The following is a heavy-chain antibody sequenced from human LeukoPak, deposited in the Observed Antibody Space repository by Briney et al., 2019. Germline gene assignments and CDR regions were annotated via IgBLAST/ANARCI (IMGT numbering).Heavy chain of an antibody. D-gene: IGHD3-22*01. CDR2: INPNSGGT. V-gene: IGHV1-2*02. CDR1: GYTFTGYY. Sequence: GASVKVSCKASGYTFTGYYMHWVRQAPGQGLEWMGWINPNSGGTNYAQKFQGRVTMTRDTSISTAYMELSRLRSDDTAVYYCARGDYDSSCYPFDYWGQGTLVTVSS. CDR3: ARGDYDSSCYPFDY. J-gene: IGHJ4*02.